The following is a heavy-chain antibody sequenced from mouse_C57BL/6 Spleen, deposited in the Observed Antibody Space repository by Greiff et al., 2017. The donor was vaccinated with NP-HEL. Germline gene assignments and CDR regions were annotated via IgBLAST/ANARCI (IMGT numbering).Heavy chain of an antibody. V-gene: IGHV1-80*01. CDR2: IYPGDGDT. J-gene: IGHJ1*03. CDR3: ARSDITTVRWYFDV. Sequence: QVQLQQSGAELVKPGASVKISCKASGYAFSSYWMNWVKQRPGKGLEWIGQIYPGDGDTNYNGKFKGKATLTADKSSSTAYMQLSSLTSEDSAVYFCARSDITTVRWYFDVWGTGTTVTVSS. CDR1: GYAFSSYW. D-gene: IGHD1-1*01.